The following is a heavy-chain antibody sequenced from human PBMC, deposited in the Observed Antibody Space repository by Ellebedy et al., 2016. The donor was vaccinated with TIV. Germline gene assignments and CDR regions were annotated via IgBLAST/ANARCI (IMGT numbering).Heavy chain of an antibody. D-gene: IGHD6-19*01. CDR3: AVVAGSWYLDL. Sequence: PGGSLRLSCSASGFTFSSFAMHLIRQGPGKRPEYVSSINGIGGSAFYAVSVKGRFTVSRDNSKNTMFLQMSSLRAEDTALYYCAVVAGSWYLDLWGRGTLVTVSS. CDR1: GFTFSSFA. CDR2: INGIGGSA. J-gene: IGHJ2*01. V-gene: IGHV3-64D*09.